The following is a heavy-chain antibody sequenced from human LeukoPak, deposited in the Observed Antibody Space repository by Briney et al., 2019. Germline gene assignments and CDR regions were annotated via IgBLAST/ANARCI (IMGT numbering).Heavy chain of an antibody. V-gene: IGHV3-7*01. CDR2: IKHDGSEK. D-gene: IGHD2-8*02. CDR1: GFTFSSFW. Sequence: YPGGSLRLSCAASGFTFSSFWMSWVRQAPGKGLEWVANIKHDGSEKYYVDSVKGRFTISRDNAKNSLYLQMNSLRAEDTAVYYCARAPATNEWRCMDYWGQGTLVTVSS. CDR3: ARAPATNEWRCMDY. J-gene: IGHJ4*02.